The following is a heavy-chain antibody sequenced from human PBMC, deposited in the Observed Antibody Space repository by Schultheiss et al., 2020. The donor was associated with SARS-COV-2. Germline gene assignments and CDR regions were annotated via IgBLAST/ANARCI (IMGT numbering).Heavy chain of an antibody. D-gene: IGHD1-26*01. CDR2: IYYSGST. V-gene: IGHV4-59*12. J-gene: IGHJ4*02. CDR3: ASESGSGSYDY. CDR1: GGSISSYY. Sequence: SETLSLTCTVSGGSISSYYWSWIRQPPGKGLEWIGYIYYSGSTNYNPSLKSRVTMSVDTSKNQFSLKLSSVTAADTAVYYCASESGSGSYDYWGQGTLVTVSS.